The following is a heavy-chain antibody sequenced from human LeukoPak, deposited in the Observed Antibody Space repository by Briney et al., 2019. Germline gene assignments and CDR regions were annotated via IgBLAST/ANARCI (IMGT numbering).Heavy chain of an antibody. J-gene: IGHJ4*02. Sequence: GGSLRLSCAASGFTFSHYWMHWVRQAPGKGLVWVSRIYNDGSSTSYADSVKGRFTISRDNAKNSLYLQMNSLRAEDTAVYYCARDGSRGNLVTAPDYWGQGTLVTVSS. CDR1: GFTFSHYW. D-gene: IGHD2-21*02. V-gene: IGHV3-74*01. CDR3: ARDGSRGNLVTAPDY. CDR2: IYNDGSST.